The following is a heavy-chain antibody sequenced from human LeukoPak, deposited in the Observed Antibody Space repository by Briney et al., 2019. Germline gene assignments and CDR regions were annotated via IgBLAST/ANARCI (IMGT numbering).Heavy chain of an antibody. Sequence: PGGSLRLSCAASGFTFSSYAMHWVRQAPGKGLEWVAVISYDGSNKYYADSVKGRFTISRDNSKNTLYLQMNSLRAEHTAVYYCARDQQWLVIRPSAFDIWGQGTMVTVSS. D-gene: IGHD6-19*01. CDR2: ISYDGSNK. CDR3: ARDQQWLVIRPSAFDI. V-gene: IGHV3-30*04. CDR1: GFTFSSYA. J-gene: IGHJ3*02.